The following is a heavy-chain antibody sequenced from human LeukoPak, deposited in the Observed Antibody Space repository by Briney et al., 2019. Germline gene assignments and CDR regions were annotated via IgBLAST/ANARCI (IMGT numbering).Heavy chain of an antibody. V-gene: IGHV3-53*01. CDR3: ARRGGGSSWYEYFQH. J-gene: IGHJ1*01. CDR1: GFTVSSNY. Sequence: PGGSLRLSCAASGFTVSSNYMSWVRQAPGKGLEWVSVIYSGGSTYYADSVKGRFTISRDNAKNSLYLQMNSLRAEDTAVYYCARRGGGSSWYEYFQHWGQGTLVTVSS. D-gene: IGHD6-13*01. CDR2: IYSGGST.